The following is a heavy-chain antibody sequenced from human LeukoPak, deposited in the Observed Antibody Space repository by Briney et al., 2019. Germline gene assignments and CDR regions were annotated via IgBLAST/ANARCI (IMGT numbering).Heavy chain of an antibody. D-gene: IGHD2-15*01. V-gene: IGHV3-74*01. J-gene: IGHJ4*02. CDR3: ARDSVVVAATRLDPFDY. CDR1: GFTFSSYW. Sequence: GGSLRLSCAASGFTFSSYWMHWVRQAPGEGLVWVSRINSDGSSTSYADSVKGRFTISRDNAKNTLYLQMNSLRAEDTAVYYCARDSVVVAATRLDPFDYWGQGTLVTVSS. CDR2: INSDGSST.